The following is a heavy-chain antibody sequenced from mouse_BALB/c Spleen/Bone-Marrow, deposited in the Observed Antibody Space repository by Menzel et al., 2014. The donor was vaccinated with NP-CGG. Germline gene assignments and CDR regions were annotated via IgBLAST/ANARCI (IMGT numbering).Heavy chain of an antibody. CDR2: INPSNGGT. Sequence: VQRVESGAELVKPGASVKLSCKASGYTFTSYYMYWVKQRPGQGLEWIGDINPSNGGTNFNEKFKNKATLTVDKSSSTAYMQLSSLIFEDSAVYYCTRSNGNWFAYWGQGTLVTVSA. CDR1: GYTFTSYY. CDR3: TRSNGNWFAY. D-gene: IGHD2-1*01. J-gene: IGHJ3*01. V-gene: IGHV1-53*01.